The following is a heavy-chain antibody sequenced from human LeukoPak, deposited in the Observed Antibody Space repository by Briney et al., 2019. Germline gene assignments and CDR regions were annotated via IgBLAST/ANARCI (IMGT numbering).Heavy chain of an antibody. CDR1: GLTFSSYA. V-gene: IGHV3-23*01. CDR3: AKGRPAITMIVVVITGWYYFDY. CDR2: ISGSGGST. Sequence: GGSLRLSCAATGLTFSSYAMSWVRQAPGKGLEWVSAISGSGGSTYYADSVKGRFTISRDNSKNTLYLQMNSLRAEDTAVYYCAKGRPAITMIVVVITGWYYFDYWGQGTLVTVSS. D-gene: IGHD3-22*01. J-gene: IGHJ4*02.